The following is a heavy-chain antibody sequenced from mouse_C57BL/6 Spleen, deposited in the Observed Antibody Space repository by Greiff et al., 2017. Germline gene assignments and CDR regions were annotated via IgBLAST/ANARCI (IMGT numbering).Heavy chain of an antibody. Sequence: QVQLQQSGPELVKPGASVKISCKASGYSFTSYYIHWVKQRPGQGLEWIGWIYPGSGNTKYNEKFKGKATLTADTSSSTAYMQLSSLPSEGAAVYCWARNGNYVGFDYWGQGTTLTVSS. J-gene: IGHJ2*01. CDR3: ARNGNYVGFDY. D-gene: IGHD2-1*01. CDR1: GYSFTSYY. CDR2: IYPGSGNT. V-gene: IGHV1-66*01.